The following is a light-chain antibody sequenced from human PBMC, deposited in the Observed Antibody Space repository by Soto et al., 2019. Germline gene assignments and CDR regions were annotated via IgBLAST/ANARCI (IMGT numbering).Light chain of an antibody. CDR1: SSDVGGYNY. Sequence: QSALTQPRSVSGSPGQSVTISCTGTSSDVGGYNYVSWYQQHPGKAPKLMIYDVSKRPSGVPDRFSGSKSDNTASLTISGLQAEDEADYYCCSYAGSNTSVFGGGTKLTVL. CDR3: CSYAGSNTSV. J-gene: IGLJ3*02. V-gene: IGLV2-11*01. CDR2: DVS.